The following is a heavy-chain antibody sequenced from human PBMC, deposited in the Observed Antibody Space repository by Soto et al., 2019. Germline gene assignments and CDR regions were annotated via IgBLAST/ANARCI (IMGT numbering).Heavy chain of an antibody. D-gene: IGHD6-6*01. CDR1: GGSLSGYY. V-gene: IGHV4-34*01. Sequence: SETLSLTCAVYGGSLSGYYWTWIRQPPGKGLEWIGEINPGGITNYNPSVKSRLTISLDTSQKQVSLELTSVTAADTAVYYCARQHGSSSSYFYGMDVWGPGTTVTVSS. CDR3: ARQHGSSSSYFYGMDV. J-gene: IGHJ6*02. CDR2: INPGGIT.